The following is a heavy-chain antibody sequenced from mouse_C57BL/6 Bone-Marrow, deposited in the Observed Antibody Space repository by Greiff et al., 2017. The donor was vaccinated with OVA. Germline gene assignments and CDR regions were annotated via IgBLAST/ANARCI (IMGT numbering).Heavy chain of an antibody. V-gene: IGHV1-52*01. CDR1: GYTFTGYW. J-gene: IGHJ4*01. CDR2: IDPSDSET. D-gene: IGHD3-3*01. Sequence: QVQLKQPGAELVRPGSSVKLSCKASGYTFTGYWMHWVKQRPIQGLEWIGNIDPSDSETHYNQKFKDKATLTVDKSSSTAYMQLSSLTSEDSAVYYCARGLYAMDYWGQGTSVTVSS. CDR3: ARGLYAMDY.